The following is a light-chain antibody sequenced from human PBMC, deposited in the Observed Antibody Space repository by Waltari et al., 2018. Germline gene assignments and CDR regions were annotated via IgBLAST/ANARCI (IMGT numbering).Light chain of an antibody. CDR1: NIGSKS. CDR3: QVWDISSDHVV. J-gene: IGLJ2*01. V-gene: IGLV3-21*03. CDR2: EDS. Sequence: SYVLTQPPSVSVAPGKTARITCGGNNIGSKSVHWYQQKPGQAPVLVVYEDSDRPSGIPERCAGSNSGNTATLTISRVEAGDEADYYCQVWDISSDHVVFGGGTKLTVL.